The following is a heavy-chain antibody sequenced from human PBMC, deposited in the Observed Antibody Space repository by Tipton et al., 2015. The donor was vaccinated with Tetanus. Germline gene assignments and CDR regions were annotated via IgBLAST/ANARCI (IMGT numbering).Heavy chain of an antibody. Sequence: TLSLTCTVSGGSVNDGRFYWTWIRQPPGKALEWIGYTYHTGGTYYNPSFKSRVTVSVDRSNNQFSLEMTSVTAADTAVYFCARAPYNSPGKYYFDYWGQGILVTVSS. CDR1: GGSVNDGRFY. V-gene: IGHV4-30-2*01. CDR3: ARAPYNSPGKYYFDY. J-gene: IGHJ4*02. CDR2: TYHTGGT. D-gene: IGHD5-24*01.